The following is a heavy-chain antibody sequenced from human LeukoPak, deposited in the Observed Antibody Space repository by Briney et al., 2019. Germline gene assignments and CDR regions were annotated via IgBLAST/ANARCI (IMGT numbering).Heavy chain of an antibody. D-gene: IGHD4/OR15-4a*01. CDR1: GGSISSYS. CDR3: ARQQLKTMASFDS. CDR2: INTSGST. V-gene: IGHV4-4*07. J-gene: IGHJ4*02. Sequence: SETLSLTCSVSGGSISSYSWSWIRLPAGKGLEWIGRINTSGSTDYNPSLKSRLTMSLDTSTNHFSPKLNSVTAADTAVYYCARQQLKTMASFDSWGQGTLVTVSS.